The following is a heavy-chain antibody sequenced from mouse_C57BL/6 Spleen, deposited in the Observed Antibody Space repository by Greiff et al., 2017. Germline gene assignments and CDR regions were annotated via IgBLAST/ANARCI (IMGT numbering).Heavy chain of an antibody. D-gene: IGHD2-1*01. Sequence: QVQLQQPGAELVMPGASVKLSCKASGYTFTSYWMHWVKQRPGQGLEWIGEIDPSDSYTNYNQKFKGKSTLTVDKASSTAYMQLSSLTSDDSAVDYCARGSYGNLFDYWGQGTTLTVSS. CDR1: GYTFTSYW. V-gene: IGHV1-69*01. CDR3: ARGSYGNLFDY. CDR2: IDPSDSYT. J-gene: IGHJ2*01.